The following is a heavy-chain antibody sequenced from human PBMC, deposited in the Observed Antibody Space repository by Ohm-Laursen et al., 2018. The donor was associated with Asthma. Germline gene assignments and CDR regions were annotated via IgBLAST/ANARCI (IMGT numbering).Heavy chain of an antibody. D-gene: IGHD3-9*01. Sequence: GSLRLSCAASGFTFSSYAMSWVRQAPGKGLEWVSAISGSGGSTYYADSVKGRFTISRDNSKNTLYLQMNSLRAEDTAVYYCAKEEGEWDDILTGYYYDYWGQGTLVTVSS. J-gene: IGHJ4*02. CDR3: AKEEGEWDDILTGYYYDY. CDR1: GFTFSSYA. V-gene: IGHV3-23*01. CDR2: ISGSGGST.